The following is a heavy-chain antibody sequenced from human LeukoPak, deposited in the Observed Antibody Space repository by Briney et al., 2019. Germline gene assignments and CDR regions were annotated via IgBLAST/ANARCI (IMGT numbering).Heavy chain of an antibody. D-gene: IGHD3-3*01. CDR2: ISSSGSTI. CDR1: GFTFSDYY. Sequence: GGSLRRSCAASGFTFSDYYMSWIRQAPGKGLEGGSYISSSGSTIYYADSVKGRFTIYRDNAKNSLYLQMNSLRAEDTAVYYCARAPVVPGDFWSGETPGEIDYWGQGTLVTVSS. CDR3: ARAPVVPGDFWSGETPGEIDY. J-gene: IGHJ4*02. V-gene: IGHV3-11*04.